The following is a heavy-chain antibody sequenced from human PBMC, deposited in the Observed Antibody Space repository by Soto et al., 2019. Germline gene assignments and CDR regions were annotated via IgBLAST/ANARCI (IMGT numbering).Heavy chain of an antibody. CDR1: GFTVSSNY. J-gene: IGHJ3*02. CDR2: IYSGGST. Sequence: EVQLVESGGGLIQPGGSLRLSCAASGFTVSSNYMSWVRQAPGKGLEWVSVIYSGGSTYYADSVKGRFTISRDNSKNTLYLKMNSMRAEDTAVYYCARDQLPHDAFDIWGQGTMVTVSS. D-gene: IGHD2-2*01. V-gene: IGHV3-53*01. CDR3: ARDQLPHDAFDI.